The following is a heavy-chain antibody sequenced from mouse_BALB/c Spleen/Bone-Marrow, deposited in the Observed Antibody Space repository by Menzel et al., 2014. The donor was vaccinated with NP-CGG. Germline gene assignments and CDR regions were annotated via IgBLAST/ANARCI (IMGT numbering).Heavy chain of an antibody. CDR1: GFNIKDTY. J-gene: IGHJ2*01. Sequence: EVQLQQSGAELVKPGASVKLSCTASGFNIKDTYMHWVKQRPEQGLEWIGRIDPANGNTKYDPKFQGKASITADTSSNTAYLQLSSLTSEDTAVYYCASYVYGYYFDYWGQGTTLTVSP. D-gene: IGHD2-2*01. V-gene: IGHV14-3*02. CDR2: IDPANGNT. CDR3: ASYVYGYYFDY.